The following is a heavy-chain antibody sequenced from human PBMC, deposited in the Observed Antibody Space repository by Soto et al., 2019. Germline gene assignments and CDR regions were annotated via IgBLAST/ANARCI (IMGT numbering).Heavy chain of an antibody. CDR3: ATSSDTGYIFDF. CDR1: GFTFSSYA. CDR2: ISGSEE. D-gene: IGHD3-9*01. Sequence: GGSLRLSCAASGFTFSSYAMSWVRQAPGKGLEWVSAISGSEEYYVDSVRGRFTISRDSAKNSLFLQMNSLRAEDTAVYYCATSSDTGYIFDFWGQGALVTVSS. J-gene: IGHJ4*02. V-gene: IGHV3-23*01.